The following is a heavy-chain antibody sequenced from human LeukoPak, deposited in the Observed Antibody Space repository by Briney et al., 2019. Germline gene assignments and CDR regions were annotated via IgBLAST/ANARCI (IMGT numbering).Heavy chain of an antibody. CDR2: ISSSSGYT. CDR3: ARHYSSGWYGGFDL. V-gene: IGHV3-11*03. CDR1: GFTFSDYY. D-gene: IGHD6-19*01. J-gene: IGHJ2*01. Sequence: GGSLRLSCAAPGFTFSDYYMSWIRQAPGKGLEWISYISSSSGYTNYADSVKGRFTISRDNAKNSLYLQMNSLRAEDTAVYYCARHYSSGWYGGFDLWGRGTLVTVSS.